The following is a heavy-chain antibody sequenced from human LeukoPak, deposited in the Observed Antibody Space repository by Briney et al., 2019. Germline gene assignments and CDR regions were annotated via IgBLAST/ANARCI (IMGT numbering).Heavy chain of an antibody. D-gene: IGHD1-26*01. CDR3: TTGHVGSYYGY. J-gene: IGHJ4*02. CDR2: IKSKTDGGTT. CDR1: GGSFSGYY. Sequence: ETLSLTCAVYGGSFSGYYWSWIRQPPGKGLEWVGRIKSKTDGGTTDYAAPVKGRFTISRDDSKNTLYLQMNSLKTEDTAVYYCTTGHVGSYYGYWGQGTLVTVSS. V-gene: IGHV3-15*01.